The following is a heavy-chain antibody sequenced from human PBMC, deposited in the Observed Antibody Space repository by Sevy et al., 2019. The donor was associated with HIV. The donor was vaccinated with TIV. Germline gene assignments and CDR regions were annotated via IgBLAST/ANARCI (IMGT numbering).Heavy chain of an antibody. D-gene: IGHD3-10*01. CDR1: GFNFGDYP. V-gene: IGHV3-49*03. CDR3: SKGGSGTGWFDP. J-gene: IGHJ5*02. CDR2: IRSKASGGTT. Sequence: GGSLRLSCRASGFNFGDYPMSWFRQAPGKGLAWVGFIRSKASGGTTQYDASVKGRFTISRDDSESIAYLQMNSLKIEDTAVYYCSKGGSGTGWFDPWGQGTLVTVSS.